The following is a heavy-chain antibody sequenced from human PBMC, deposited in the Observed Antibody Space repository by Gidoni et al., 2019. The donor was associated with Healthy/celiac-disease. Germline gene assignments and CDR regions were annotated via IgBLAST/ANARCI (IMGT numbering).Heavy chain of an antibody. Sequence: QLQLQQCGARLFKPSDTLCLTCAGYGGSCGGYYWRWIRQPPGKGLEWIGEINHCGSTNYNPSLKSRVTISLDTYKNQFSLQLSSVTAADTAVYYCGRGRRGGLQKDVSFDYWGQGTLVTVSS. V-gene: IGHV4-34*01. D-gene: IGHD5-12*01. CDR2: INHCGST. CDR3: GRGRRGGLQKDVSFDY. J-gene: IGHJ4*02. CDR1: GGSCGGYY.